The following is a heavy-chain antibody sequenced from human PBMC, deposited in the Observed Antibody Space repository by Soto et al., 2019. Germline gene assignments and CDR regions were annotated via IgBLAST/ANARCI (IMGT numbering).Heavy chain of an antibody. CDR1: GDSISSSSYF. J-gene: IGHJ6*03. CDR2: IYYSGST. V-gene: IGHV4-39*01. Sequence: SETLSLTCTVSGDSISSSSYFWGWIRQPPGKGLEWIGSIYYSGSTYYNPSLKSRVTISVDTSKNQFSLKLGSVTAADTAVYYCARGYCSGGSCYSEYYYYFMDVWGKGTTVTVSS. CDR3: ARGYCSGGSCYSEYYYYFMDV. D-gene: IGHD2-15*01.